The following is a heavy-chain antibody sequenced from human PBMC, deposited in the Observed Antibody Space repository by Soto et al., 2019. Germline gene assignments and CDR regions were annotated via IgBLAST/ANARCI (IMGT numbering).Heavy chain of an antibody. CDR2: SYSSGST. Sequence: PSETLSLTCIVSGVSISSYYWTWIRQPAGKGLEWTGRSYSSGSTDYNPSLKSRVTMSADTSKNRFSLKLNSVTAADTAVYYCAIGSGWQDMDYWGRGTLVTVSS. CDR3: AIGSGWQDMDY. J-gene: IGHJ4*02. D-gene: IGHD6-19*01. CDR1: GVSISSYY. V-gene: IGHV4-4*07.